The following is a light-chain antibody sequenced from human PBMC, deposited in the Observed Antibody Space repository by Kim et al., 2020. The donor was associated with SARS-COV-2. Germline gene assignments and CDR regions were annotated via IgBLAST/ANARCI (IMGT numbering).Light chain of an antibody. V-gene: IGLV1-44*01. Sequence: GQCVTISSSGSSSNIGNYTCNCNQQFPGPAPKLLIYKNNQRPSGVPDRFSGSNPGTSASLVISGLQSDDEADYYCATWDDRLGGRVFGGGTQLTVL. CDR3: ATWDDRLGGRV. CDR2: KNN. CDR1: SSNIGNYT. J-gene: IGLJ3*02.